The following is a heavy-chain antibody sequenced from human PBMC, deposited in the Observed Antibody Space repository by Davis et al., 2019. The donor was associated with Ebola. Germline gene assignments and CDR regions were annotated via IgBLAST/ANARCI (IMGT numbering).Heavy chain of an antibody. V-gene: IGHV1-2*04. J-gene: IGHJ5*02. CDR3: ARESGGSYPGGWFDP. Sequence: ASVKVSCNASGYTFTGYYMHWVRQAPGQGLEWMGWINPNSGGTNYAQKFQGWVTMTRDTSISTAYMELSRLRSDDTAVYYCARESGGSYPGGWFDPWGQGTLVTVSS. D-gene: IGHD1-26*01. CDR1: GYTFTGYY. CDR2: INPNSGGT.